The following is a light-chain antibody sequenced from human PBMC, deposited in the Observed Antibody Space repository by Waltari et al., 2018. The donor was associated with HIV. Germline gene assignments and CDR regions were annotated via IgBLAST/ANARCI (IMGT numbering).Light chain of an antibody. CDR2: DD. V-gene: IGLV3-21*02. Sequence: SYVMTQSPSVSVAPGQTAGITCGGDNIGSKTLPWYQQKPGQAPVLVIYDDNRPSGIPERFSGSNSGNTATLSISRVEAGDEADYYCQVWDVRSDHRVFGGGTKLTVV. J-gene: IGLJ3*02. CDR3: QVWDVRSDHRV. CDR1: NIGSKT.